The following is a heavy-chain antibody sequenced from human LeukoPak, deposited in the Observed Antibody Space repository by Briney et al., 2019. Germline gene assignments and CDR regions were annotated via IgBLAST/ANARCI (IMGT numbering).Heavy chain of an antibody. CDR3: SRHAPARTFNAFDV. V-gene: IGHV4-39*01. CDR2: TSYRGSN. CDR1: GDSISSSTYY. Sequence: SETLSLTCTVSGDSISSSTYYWGWIRQTPGKGLEWIGSTSYRGSNYQKPSLKSRVTVSVDASKTQFSLKLKSVTAADTAVYYCSRHAPARTFNAFDVWGQGTMVTVSS. J-gene: IGHJ3*01. D-gene: IGHD2-15*01.